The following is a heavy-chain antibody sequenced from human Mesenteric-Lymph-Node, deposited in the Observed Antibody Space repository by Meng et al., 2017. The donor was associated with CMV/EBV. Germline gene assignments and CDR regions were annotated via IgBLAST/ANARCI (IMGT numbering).Heavy chain of an antibody. Sequence: SFSGYDWSWIRQPPGKGLEWIREINHSGSTNYSPSLKSRVTISVDTSKKQFSLKLSSVTAADTAVYYCARRGRVDYGDYAPYWYFDLWGRGTLVTVSS. CDR2: INHSGST. J-gene: IGHJ2*01. D-gene: IGHD4-17*01. CDR3: ARRGRVDYGDYAPYWYFDL. V-gene: IGHV4-34*01. CDR1: SFSGYD.